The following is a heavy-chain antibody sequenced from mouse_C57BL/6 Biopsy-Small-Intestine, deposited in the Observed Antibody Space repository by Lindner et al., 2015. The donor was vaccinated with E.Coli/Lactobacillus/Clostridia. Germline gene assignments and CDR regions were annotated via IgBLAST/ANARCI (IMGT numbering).Heavy chain of an antibody. D-gene: IGHD2-3*01. CDR1: GYAFTNYL. CDR2: INPGSGGT. CDR3: ARSGYYVSFAY. V-gene: IGHV1-54*01. J-gene: IGHJ3*01. Sequence: VQLQESGAELVRPGTSVKVSRKASGYAFTNYLIEWVKQRPGQGLEWIGVINPGSGGTKYNEKFKGKATLTADKSSSTAYMQLSSLTSEDSAVYFCARSGYYVSFAYWGQGTLVTVSA.